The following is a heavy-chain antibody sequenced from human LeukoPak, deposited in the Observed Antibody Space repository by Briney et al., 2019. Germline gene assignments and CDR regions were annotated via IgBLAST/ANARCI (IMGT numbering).Heavy chain of an antibody. D-gene: IGHD1-26*01. V-gene: IGHV4-39*01. J-gene: IGHJ4*02. CDR2: IYYSGST. CDR1: GGSISSSSYY. Sequence: SETLSLTCTVSGGSISSSSYYWGWMRQPPGKGLAWNGSIYYSGSTYYDPSLKSRVTISVDTSRNQFSLKLSSVTAADTAVYYCASADVTYSGSYPSHWGQGTLVSVSS. CDR3: ASADVTYSGSYPSH.